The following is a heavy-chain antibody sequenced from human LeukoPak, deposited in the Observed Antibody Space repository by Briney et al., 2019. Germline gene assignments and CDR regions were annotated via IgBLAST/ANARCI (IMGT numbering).Heavy chain of an antibody. CDR3: AKQTPYYYDSSGYYGN. Sequence: GGSLRLSCAASGFTFSSYAMSWVRQAPGKGLEWVSAISGSGGSTYYADSVKGRFTISRDNSKNTLYLQMNSLRAEGTAVYYCAKQTPYYYDSSGYYGNWGQGTLVTVSS. V-gene: IGHV3-23*01. CDR2: ISGSGGST. CDR1: GFTFSSYA. D-gene: IGHD3-22*01. J-gene: IGHJ4*02.